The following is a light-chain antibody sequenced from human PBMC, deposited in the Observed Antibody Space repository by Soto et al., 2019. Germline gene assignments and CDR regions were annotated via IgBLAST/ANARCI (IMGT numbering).Light chain of an antibody. CDR3: AAWDDSLNGLV. V-gene: IGLV1-36*01. J-gene: IGLJ2*01. CDR1: SSNIGNNA. Sequence: QSVLTQPPSVSEAPRQRVTISCSGSSSNIGNNAVNWYQQLPGKAPKLLIYYDDLLPSGVSDRFSGSKSGTSASLASSGLQSVDEADYYCAAWDDSLNGLVFGGGTKLTVL. CDR2: YDD.